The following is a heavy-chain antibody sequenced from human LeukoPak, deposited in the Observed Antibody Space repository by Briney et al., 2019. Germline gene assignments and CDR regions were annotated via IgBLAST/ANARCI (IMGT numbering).Heavy chain of an antibody. CDR2: IYYSGST. J-gene: IGHJ4*02. V-gene: IGHV4-59*01. D-gene: IGHD4-17*01. CDR1: GGSISSYY. CDR3: ARNGGDYDRSRIDY. Sequence: SGTLSLTCTVSGGSISSYYWSWIRQPPGKGLEGIGYIYYSGSTNYNPSLKSRVTISVDTSKNQFSLKLSSVTAADTAVYYCARNGGDYDRSRIDYWGQGTLVTVSS.